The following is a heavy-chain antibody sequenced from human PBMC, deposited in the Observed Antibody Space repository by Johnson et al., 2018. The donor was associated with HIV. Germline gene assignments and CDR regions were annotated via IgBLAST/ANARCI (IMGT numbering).Heavy chain of an antibody. CDR2: ISYDGSNK. CDR1: GFTFSSYA. J-gene: IGHJ3*02. V-gene: IGHV3-30-3*01. D-gene: IGHD6-13*01. CDR3: ASWGVGSSWNHDAFDI. Sequence: QVQLVESGGGVVQPGRSLRLSCAASGFTFSSYAMHWVRQAPGKGLEWVAVISYDGSNKYYADSVNGRFTISRDNSKNTLYLQMNSLRAEDTAVYYCASWGVGSSWNHDAFDIWGQGTMVTVSS.